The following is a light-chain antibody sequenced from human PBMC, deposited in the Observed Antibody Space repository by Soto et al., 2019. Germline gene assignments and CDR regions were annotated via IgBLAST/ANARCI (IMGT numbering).Light chain of an antibody. J-gene: IGKJ1*01. V-gene: IGKV3-11*01. CDR2: DVS. Sequence: TQSPSALSASVGDTVTITCRASQSVHSYLAWYQQKPGRAPRLLIYDVSNRAPGIPARFSGSGSGTDFTLTISSLEPEDFAVYYCQQRSNWPPWTFGQGTKVDI. CDR1: QSVHSY. CDR3: QQRSNWPPWT.